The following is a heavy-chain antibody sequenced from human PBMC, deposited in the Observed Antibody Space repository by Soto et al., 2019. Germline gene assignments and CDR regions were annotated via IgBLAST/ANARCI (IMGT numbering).Heavy chain of an antibody. CDR2: ISYSGST. D-gene: IGHD2-2*01. Sequence: SETLSLTCTVSGGSISSSSYYWGWIRQPPGKGLEWIGSISYSGSTYYNPSLKSRVTMSVDTSKNQFSLKLSSVTAADTAVYYCARLVVVVAASFYYFDYWGQGTLVTVSS. J-gene: IGHJ4*02. CDR3: ARLVVVVAASFYYFDY. CDR1: GGSISSSSYY. V-gene: IGHV4-39*01.